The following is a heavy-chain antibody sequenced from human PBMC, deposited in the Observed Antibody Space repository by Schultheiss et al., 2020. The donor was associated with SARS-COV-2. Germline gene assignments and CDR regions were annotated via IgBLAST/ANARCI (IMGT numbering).Heavy chain of an antibody. Sequence: GESLKISCKGFGYSFTSYWINWVRQVPGKGLEWMGRIDPSDSYTYYSPSFQGHVTISVDKSISTAYLQWSSLKASHTAMYYCARQQAATGRPRDYWGQGTLVTVSS. D-gene: IGHD6-13*01. CDR2: IDPSDSYT. CDR3: ARQQAATGRPRDY. J-gene: IGHJ4*02. CDR1: GYSFTSYW. V-gene: IGHV5-10-1*01.